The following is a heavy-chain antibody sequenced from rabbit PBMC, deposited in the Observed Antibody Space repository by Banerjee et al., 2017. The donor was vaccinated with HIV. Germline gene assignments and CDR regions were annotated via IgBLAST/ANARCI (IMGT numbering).Heavy chain of an antibody. V-gene: IGHV1S45*01. CDR3: ARGNAGSSYYNHYFDL. CDR2: IYTGSGTT. CDR1: GFDFTNKWY. Sequence: QEQLVESGGGLVQPEGSLTLTCKASGFDFTNKWYMCWVRQAPGKGLEWIGCIYTGSGTTYYANWAKGRFTISKASATTVTLQVTSLTAADTATYFCARGNAGSSYYNHYFDLWGPGTLVTVS. D-gene: IGHD8-1*01. J-gene: IGHJ4*01.